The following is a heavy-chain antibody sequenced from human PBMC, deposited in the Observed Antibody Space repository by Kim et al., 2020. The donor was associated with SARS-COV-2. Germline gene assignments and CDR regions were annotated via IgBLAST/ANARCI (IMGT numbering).Heavy chain of an antibody. CDR3: ARDTHNYNVSTNSYYVFDY. CDR1: GNTFATYA. J-gene: IGHJ4*01. D-gene: IGHD3-22*01. CDR2: INTKTGKA. V-gene: IGHV7-4-1*02. Sequence: ASVKVSCKASGNTFATYAWTWVRQAPGQRLEWMGWINTKTGKATYARGFTGRFVFSLDTSVTTTYMQINNLKAEDTAVYYCARDTHNYNVSTNSYYVFDY.